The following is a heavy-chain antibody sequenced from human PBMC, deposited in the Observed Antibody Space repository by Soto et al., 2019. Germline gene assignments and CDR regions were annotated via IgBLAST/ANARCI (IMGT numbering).Heavy chain of an antibody. V-gene: IGHV4-30-4*01. CDR2: IYYSGST. D-gene: IGHD3-10*01. CDR3: AIGFMDVTMVRNHWFAP. J-gene: IGHJ5*02. CDR1: GGSISSGDYY. Sequence: SETLSLTCTVSGGSISSGDYYWSWIRQPPGKGLEWIGYIYYSGSTYYNPSLKSRVTISVDTSKNQFSLKLSSVTAADTAVYYCAIGFMDVTMVRNHWFAPWGQGTLVTVSS.